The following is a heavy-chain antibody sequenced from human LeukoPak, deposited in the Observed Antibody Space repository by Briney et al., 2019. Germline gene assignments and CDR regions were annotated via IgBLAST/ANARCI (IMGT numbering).Heavy chain of an antibody. J-gene: IGHJ4*02. CDR2: IRQDGSET. CDR3: ASRAGKPGNAPWCFGY. D-gene: IGHD1-1*01. V-gene: IGHV3-7*01. Sequence: GGSLRLSCAASGFTFTKYWMTWVRQAPGKGPEWVANIRQDGSETNYVDSVRGRFTFARDNTKNSLYLQMTSLRGEDTAVYYCASRAGKPGNAPWCFGYWGQGALVTVSS. CDR1: GFTFTKYW.